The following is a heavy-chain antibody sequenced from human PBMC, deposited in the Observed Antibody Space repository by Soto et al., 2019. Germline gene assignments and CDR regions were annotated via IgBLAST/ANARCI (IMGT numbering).Heavy chain of an antibody. J-gene: IGHJ6*02. CDR2: IGTDDDT. CDR3: AGGDYVKRGDALGGMDA. V-gene: IGHV3-13*01. Sequence: GSLSPSCPGYISSFSTYYMHWVRPLVGKGLEWVWSIGTDDDTYDHDSKRGRCTISRKDAKNSLDLQKHSGRAGDTAVDYWAGGDYVKRGDALGGMDAWGQGTMVTVSS. D-gene: IGHD3-16*01. CDR1: ISSFSTYY.